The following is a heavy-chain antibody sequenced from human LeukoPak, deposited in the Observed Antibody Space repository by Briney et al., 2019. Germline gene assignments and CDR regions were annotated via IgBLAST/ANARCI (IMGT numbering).Heavy chain of an antibody. CDR3: AKDRYSSPTDGYFDY. CDR1: GFTFSSYA. CDR2: ISGSGGST. V-gene: IGHV3-23*01. D-gene: IGHD6-13*01. Sequence: GGSLRLSCAASGFTFSSYAMSWVRQAPGKGLEWVLAISGSGGSTYYADSVKGRFTISRDNSKNTLYLQMNSLRAEDTAVYYCAKDRYSSPTDGYFDYWGQGTLVTVSS. J-gene: IGHJ4*02.